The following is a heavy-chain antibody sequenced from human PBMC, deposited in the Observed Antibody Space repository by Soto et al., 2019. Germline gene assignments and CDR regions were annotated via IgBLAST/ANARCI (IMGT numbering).Heavy chain of an antibody. J-gene: IGHJ4*02. CDR1: GFTFRDYA. Sequence: GSLRLSCTASGFTFRDYAMSWFRQAPGKGLEWIGFIRSKPYGGTTDYAASVKGRFTISRDDSKNVAYLQLNSLKTEDTAVYYCARDPRAVVGAQGFDYWGQGTLVTVSS. V-gene: IGHV3-49*03. D-gene: IGHD1-26*01. CDR2: IRSKPYGGTT. CDR3: ARDPRAVVGAQGFDY.